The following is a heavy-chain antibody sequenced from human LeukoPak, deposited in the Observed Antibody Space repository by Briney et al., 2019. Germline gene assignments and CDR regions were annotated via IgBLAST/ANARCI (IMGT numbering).Heavy chain of an antibody. CDR3: AREIIVVVVAAQTVYNWFDP. CDR2: IYYSGST. Sequence: SETLSLTCTVSGGSISSGDYYWSWIRQPPGKGLEWIGYIYYSGSTYYNPSLKSRVTISVDTSKNQFSLKLSSVTAADTAVYYCAREIIVVVVAAQTVYNWFDPWGQGILVTVSS. CDR1: GGSISSGDYY. V-gene: IGHV4-30-4*08. D-gene: IGHD2-15*01. J-gene: IGHJ5*02.